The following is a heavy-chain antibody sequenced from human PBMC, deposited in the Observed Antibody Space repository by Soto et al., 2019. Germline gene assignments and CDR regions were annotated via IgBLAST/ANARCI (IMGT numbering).Heavy chain of an antibody. CDR1: GFTFSSYG. CDR2: IWYDGSNK. D-gene: IGHD1-26*01. CDR3: ARWVGATYYYYGMDV. V-gene: IGHV3-33*01. J-gene: IGHJ6*02. Sequence: GGSLRLSCAASGFTFSSYGMHWVRQAPGKGLEWVAVIWYDGSNKYYADSVKGRFTISRDNSKNTLYLQMNSLRADDTAVYYCARWVGATYYYYGMDVWGHGTTVTVSS.